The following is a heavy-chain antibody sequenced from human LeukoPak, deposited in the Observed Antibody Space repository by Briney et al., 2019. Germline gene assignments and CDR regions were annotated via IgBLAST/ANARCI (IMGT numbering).Heavy chain of an antibody. J-gene: IGHJ5*02. CDR2: IYYSGST. Sequence: PSETLSLTCTVSGGSISSYYWSWIRQPPGKGLEWIGYIYYSGSTNYNPSLKSRVTISVVTSKNQFSLKLSSVTAAGTAVYYCARAVGATPWFDPWGQGTLVTVSS. D-gene: IGHD1-26*01. CDR3: ARAVGATPWFDP. V-gene: IGHV4-59*01. CDR1: GGSISSYY.